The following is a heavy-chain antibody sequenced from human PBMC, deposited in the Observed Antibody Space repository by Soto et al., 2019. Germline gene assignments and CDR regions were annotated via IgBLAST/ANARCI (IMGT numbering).Heavy chain of an antibody. J-gene: IGHJ3*01. CDR1: VFTSSG. CDR3: AREGILGLFDAFDL. Sequence: ASVKVSCKASVFTSSGISWVRQAPGQRLEWMGWISTHNGNTIYAQKFQGRVIMTMDTSTNTVYMELRRLRPDDTAVYLCAREGILGLFDAFDLWGQGKMVTVSS. CDR2: ISTHNGNT. V-gene: IGHV1-18*04. D-gene: IGHD3-3*01.